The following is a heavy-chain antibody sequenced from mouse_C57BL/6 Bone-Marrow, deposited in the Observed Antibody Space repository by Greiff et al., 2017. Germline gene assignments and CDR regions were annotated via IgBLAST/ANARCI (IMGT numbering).Heavy chain of an antibody. J-gene: IGHJ4*01. CDR2: SNPSSGYT. CDR3: ARVDGYYRMDD. V-gene: IGHV1-7*01. Sequence: QVQLQQSGAELAKPGASVKLSCKASGYTFTSYWMHWVKQRPGQGLEWIGYSNPSSGYTKYSQKFKDKATLTADKSSSTAYMQLSSLKYEDSAVYYCARVDGYYRMDDWGQGTSVTVSS. D-gene: IGHD2-3*01. CDR1: GYTFTSYW.